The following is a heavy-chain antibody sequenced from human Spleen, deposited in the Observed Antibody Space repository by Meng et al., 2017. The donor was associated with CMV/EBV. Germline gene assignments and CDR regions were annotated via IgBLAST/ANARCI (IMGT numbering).Heavy chain of an antibody. CDR1: GFNISDYW. J-gene: IGHJ4*02. V-gene: IGHV3-7*01. Sequence: GGSLRLSCSASGFNISDYWMSWVRQAPGKGLEWVANIKEDGSDKYYADSVKGRLTISRDNAKNSLYLQVKSLRAEDTAVYYCASYSSGWSRHFDYWGQGTLVTVS. CDR2: IKEDGSDK. CDR3: ASYSSGWSRHFDY. D-gene: IGHD6-19*01.